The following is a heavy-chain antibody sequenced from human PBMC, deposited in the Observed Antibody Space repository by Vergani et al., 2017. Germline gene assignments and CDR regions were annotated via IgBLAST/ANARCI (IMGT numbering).Heavy chain of an antibody. Sequence: QVTLKESGPVLVKPTETLTLTCTVSGFSLSNARMGVSWIRQPPGKALEWLAHIFSNDEKSYSTSLKSRLTISKDTSKSQVVLTMTNMDPVDTATYYCAHSPIAAAAGYWGQGTLVTVSS. V-gene: IGHV2-26*01. CDR2: IFSNDEK. D-gene: IGHD6-13*01. J-gene: IGHJ4*02. CDR3: AHSPIAAAAGY. CDR1: GFSLSNARMG.